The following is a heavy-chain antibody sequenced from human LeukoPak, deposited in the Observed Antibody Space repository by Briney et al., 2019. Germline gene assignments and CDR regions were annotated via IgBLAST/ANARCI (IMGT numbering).Heavy chain of an antibody. J-gene: IGHJ4*02. CDR3: AREDYSSGWSWGVDY. CDR1: GFTFSSCE. V-gene: IGHV3-48*03. D-gene: IGHD6-19*01. CDR2: ISSSGSTI. Sequence: PWGSLGLSCAASGFTFSSCEMNWVRQAPGKGLEWVSYISSSGSTIYYAGSVKGRFTISRDNAKNSLYLPMNSLRAEDTAVYYCAREDYSSGWSWGVDYWGQGTLVTVSS.